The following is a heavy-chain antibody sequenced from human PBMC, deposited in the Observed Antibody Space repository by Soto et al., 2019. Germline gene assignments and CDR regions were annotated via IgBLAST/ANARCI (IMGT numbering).Heavy chain of an antibody. V-gene: IGHV4-34*01. J-gene: IGHJ4*02. CDR1: GGSFSGYN. D-gene: IGHD3-22*01. CDR2: INHSGST. CDR3: ARGPMTKYYEGSGYYYFDS. Sequence: QVQLQQWGAGLLKPSETLSLTCAVYGGSFSGYNWSWIRQPPGKGLEWIGEINHSGSTNYNPSLKSRFTISVDTSKNQFSLKLSYVTAADTAVYYCARGPMTKYYEGSGYYYFDSWGQGTLVTVSS.